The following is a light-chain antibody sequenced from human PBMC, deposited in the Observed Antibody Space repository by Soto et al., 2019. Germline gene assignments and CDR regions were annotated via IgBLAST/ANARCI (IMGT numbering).Light chain of an antibody. CDR1: ETLSSGS. CDR3: QQYGRSPAT. V-gene: IGKV3-20*01. J-gene: IGKJ3*01. CDR2: NAS. Sequence: EIVLTQSPGTLSLSPGQRATLSCRASETLSSGSLAWYQQKPGQAPRLLISNASRRATGTPDRFSGSGSGTDFTLTISRLEPEDFAVYFCQQYGRSPATFGPGTKVDIK.